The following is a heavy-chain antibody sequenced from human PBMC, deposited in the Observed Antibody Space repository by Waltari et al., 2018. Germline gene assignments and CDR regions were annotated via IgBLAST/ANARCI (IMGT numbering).Heavy chain of an antibody. Sequence: QVQLVQSGAEVKKPGASVKVSCKASGYTFTSYAMHWVRQAPGQRLEWMGWINAGNGNTKYSQKFQGRVTITRDTSASTAYMELSSLRSEDTAVYYCARRTPYYDFWSGYYTPPHFDYWGQGTLVTVSS. V-gene: IGHV1-3*01. D-gene: IGHD3-3*01. CDR3: ARRTPYYDFWSGYYTPPHFDY. CDR1: GYTFTSYA. CDR2: INAGNGNT. J-gene: IGHJ4*02.